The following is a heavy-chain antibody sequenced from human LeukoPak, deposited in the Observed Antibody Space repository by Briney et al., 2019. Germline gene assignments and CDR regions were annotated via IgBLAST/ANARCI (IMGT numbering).Heavy chain of an antibody. J-gene: IGHJ4*02. Sequence: SETLSLTCTVSGGSISSYYWSWIRQPPGKGLEWIGYIYYSGSTNYNPSLKSRVTISVDTSKNQFSLKLSSVTAADTAVYYCAREKWGSGWGYYFDCWGQGTLVTVSS. D-gene: IGHD6-19*01. V-gene: IGHV4-59*01. CDR3: AREKWGSGWGYYFDC. CDR1: GGSISSYY. CDR2: IYYSGST.